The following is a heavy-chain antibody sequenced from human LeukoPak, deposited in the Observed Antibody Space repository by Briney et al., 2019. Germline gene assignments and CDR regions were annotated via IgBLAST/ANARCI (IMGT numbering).Heavy chain of an antibody. J-gene: IGHJ4*02. CDR2: ISESSSSK. CDR3: ARRGYSYDILDY. V-gene: IGHV3-48*01. Sequence: GGSLRLSCAVSGLTFSSYSMNWVRQAPGKGLEWVSHISESSSSKHYADSVRGRFTVSRDNSKNTLYLQMNSLRAEDTAVYYCARRGYSYDILDYWGQGTLVTVSS. D-gene: IGHD5-18*01. CDR1: GLTFSSYS.